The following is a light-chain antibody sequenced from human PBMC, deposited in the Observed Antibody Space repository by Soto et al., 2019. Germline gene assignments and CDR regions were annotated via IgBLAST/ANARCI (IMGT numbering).Light chain of an antibody. CDR2: DAS. CDR1: QSVGSY. CDR3: QHRIAWPLT. Sequence: EIVLTQSPATLSLSPGERATLSCRASQSVGSYLAWYQQKPGQSPRLLIYDASNRATGIPARFSGSGSGTDFTLTISSPEPEDFAIYYCQHRIAWPLTFGGGTRWIS. J-gene: IGKJ4*01. V-gene: IGKV3-11*01.